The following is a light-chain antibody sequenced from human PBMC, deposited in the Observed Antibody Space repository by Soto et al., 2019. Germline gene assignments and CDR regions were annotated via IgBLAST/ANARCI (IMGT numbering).Light chain of an antibody. Sequence: EIVLTQSPGTLSWSPGERATLSCRASQSVSSSYLAWYQQKPGQAPRLRIYGASSRATGIPDRFSGSGSGTDFTLTISRLEPEDFAVYSCQQYGSSPPYTFGQETKLEIK. CDR2: GAS. CDR1: QSVSSSY. V-gene: IGKV3-20*01. J-gene: IGKJ2*01. CDR3: QQYGSSPPYT.